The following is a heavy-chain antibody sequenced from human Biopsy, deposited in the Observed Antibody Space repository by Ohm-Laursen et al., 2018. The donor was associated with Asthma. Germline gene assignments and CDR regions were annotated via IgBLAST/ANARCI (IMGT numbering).Heavy chain of an antibody. V-gene: IGHV4-39*01. CDR1: SGSGGYMRSGNYY. CDR3: VRGSSSWHHGPFHYYYGLDV. J-gene: IGHJ6*02. Sequence: TLSLTCSLSSGSGGYMRSGNYYWGWIRQPPGKGLEWIGSIYYSGTTYYNPSLEGRVTVSADTSKKQFSLKLTSVTAADTAVYYCVRGSSSWHHGPFHYYYGLDVWGQGTTATVSS. CDR2: IYYSGTT. D-gene: IGHD6-13*01.